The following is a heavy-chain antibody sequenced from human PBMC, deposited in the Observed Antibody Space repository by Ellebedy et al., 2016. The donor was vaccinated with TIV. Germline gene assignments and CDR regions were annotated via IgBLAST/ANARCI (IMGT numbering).Heavy chain of an antibody. CDR2: INPNSGGT. CDR1: GYTFTGYY. Sequence: AASVKVSCKASGYTFTGYYMHWVRQAPGQGLEWMGWINPNSGGTNYAQKFQGWVTMTRDTSISTAYMELRRLRSDDTAVFYCARERSSSWYGIRYYDMDVWGQGTTVTVSS. CDR3: ARERSSSWYGIRYYDMDV. J-gene: IGHJ6*02. D-gene: IGHD6-13*01. V-gene: IGHV1-2*04.